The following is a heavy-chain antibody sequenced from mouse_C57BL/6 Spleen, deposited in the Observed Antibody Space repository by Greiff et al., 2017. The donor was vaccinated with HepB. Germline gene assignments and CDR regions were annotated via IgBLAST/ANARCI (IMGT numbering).Heavy chain of an antibody. CDR1: GFTFSNYW. CDR2: IRLKSDNYAT. V-gene: IGHV6-3*01. CDR3: TEHGSSWEYYAMDY. D-gene: IGHD1-1*01. Sequence: EVQVVESGGGLVQPGGSMKLSCVASGFTFSNYWMNWVRQSPEKGLEWVAQIRLKSDNYATHYAESVKGRFTISRDDSKSSVYLQMNNLRAEDTGIYYCTEHGSSWEYYAMDYWGQGTSVTGSS. J-gene: IGHJ4*01.